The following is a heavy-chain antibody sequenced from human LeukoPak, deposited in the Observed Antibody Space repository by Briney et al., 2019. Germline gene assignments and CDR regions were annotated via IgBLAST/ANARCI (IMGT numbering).Heavy chain of an antibody. CDR1: GYTFTSYG. J-gene: IGHJ3*02. CDR2: ISAYNGNT. V-gene: IGHV1-18*04. Sequence: GASVKVSCKASGYTFTSYGISWVRQAPGQGLEWMGWISAYNGNTNYAQKLQGRVTMTTDTSTSTAYMELRSLRSDDTAVYYCAIDRRSSGDSDAFDIWGQGTMVTVSS. CDR3: AIDRRSSGDSDAFDI. D-gene: IGHD6-19*01.